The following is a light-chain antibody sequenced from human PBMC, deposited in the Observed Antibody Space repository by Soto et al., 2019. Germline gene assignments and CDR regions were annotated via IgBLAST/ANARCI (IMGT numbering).Light chain of an antibody. CDR3: QQRSNWPSIT. CDR1: QSVSNNY. V-gene: IGKV3D-20*02. CDR2: GAS. Sequence: IVLTQSPGTLSLSPGERATLSCRASQSVSNNYLAWYQQKPGQAPRLLIYGASNRATGIPDRFSGSGSGTDFTLTINSLEPEDFAVYYCQQRSNWPSITFGQGTRLEIK. J-gene: IGKJ5*01.